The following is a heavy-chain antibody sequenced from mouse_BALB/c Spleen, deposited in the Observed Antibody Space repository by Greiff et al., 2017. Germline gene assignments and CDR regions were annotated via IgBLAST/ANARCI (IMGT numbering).Heavy chain of an antibody. CDR2: ISYSGST. CDR1: GYSITSDYA. CDR3: AREEVRRVAWFAY. J-gene: IGHJ3*01. Sequence: EVQLQESGPGLVKPSQSLSLTCTVTGYSITSDYARYWIRQFPGNKLGRVGYISYSGSTSYNPSLKSRISITRDTCKNQFFLQLNSITTEDTATCDCAREEVRRVAWFAYWGQGTLVTVSA. V-gene: IGHV3-2*02. D-gene: IGHD2-14*01.